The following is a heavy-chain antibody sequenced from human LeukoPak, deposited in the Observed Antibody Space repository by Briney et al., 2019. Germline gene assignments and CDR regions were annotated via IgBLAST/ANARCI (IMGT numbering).Heavy chain of an antibody. Sequence: GGSLRLSCAASGFSFSTQRMHWVRQAPGKGLVWVSYINIDERITGYADSVKGRFTISRDNAKNTLYLQMNSLRAEDTAVYYCARDHVVVVATVGYYYGMDVWGQGTTVTVSS. CDR3: ARDHVVVVATVGYYYGMDV. V-gene: IGHV3-74*01. J-gene: IGHJ6*02. CDR2: INIDERIT. CDR1: GFSFSTQR. D-gene: IGHD2-15*01.